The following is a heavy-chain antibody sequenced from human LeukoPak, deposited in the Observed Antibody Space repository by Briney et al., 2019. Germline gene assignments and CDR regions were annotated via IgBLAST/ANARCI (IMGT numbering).Heavy chain of an antibody. V-gene: IGHV3-48*01. CDR1: GFTFSSYS. CDR3: ARDPHDTYYDFWSGYYTEHYFDY. J-gene: IGHJ4*02. D-gene: IGHD3-3*01. CDR2: ISSSSSTI. Sequence: GGSLRLSCAASGFTFSSYSMNWVREAPGKGLEWVSYISSSSSTIYYAASVKGRFTISRDNAKNSLYLQMNSLRAEDTAVYYCARDPHDTYYDFWSGYYTEHYFDYWGQGTLVTVSS.